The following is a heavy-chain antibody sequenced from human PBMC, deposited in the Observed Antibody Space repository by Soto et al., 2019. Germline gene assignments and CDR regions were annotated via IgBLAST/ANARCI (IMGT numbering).Heavy chain of an antibody. J-gene: IGHJ6*02. CDR2: MNPNSGDT. CDR3: AWGSWFGDLGIFGYGMDV. V-gene: IGHV1-8*01. Sequence: QVQLVQSGAEVKKPGASVKVSCKASGYTFSNYDINWVRQATGQRLEWMGWMNPNSGDTGYAQKFRGRVTITSNTYIRTADMDMSSLRSEDTAVYYCAWGSWFGDLGIFGYGMDVWGQGTTVSVSS. D-gene: IGHD3-10*01. CDR1: GYTFSNYD.